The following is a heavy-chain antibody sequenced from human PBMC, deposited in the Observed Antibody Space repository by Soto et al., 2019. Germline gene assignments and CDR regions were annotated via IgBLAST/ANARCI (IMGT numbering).Heavy chain of an antibody. CDR1: GGSMSNYF. Sequence: PSETLSLTCTVSGGSMSNYFWSWIRHPPGKGLEWIGYIHYSGTTSFFPSYNPSLRSRVTISEDTSKNQFSLKLLSVTTADTAVYFCAAGEASSRNLAPYYLDFWGQGTLVTVSS. V-gene: IGHV4-59*01. CDR2: IHYSGTT. D-gene: IGHD6-13*01. CDR3: AAGEASSRNLAPYYLDF. J-gene: IGHJ4*02.